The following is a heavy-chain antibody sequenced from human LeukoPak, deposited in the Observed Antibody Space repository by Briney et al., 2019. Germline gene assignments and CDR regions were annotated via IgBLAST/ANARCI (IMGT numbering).Heavy chain of an antibody. D-gene: IGHD6-13*01. CDR2: IKSKTDGGTT. CDR3: TTVYSSSWYVDFDY. J-gene: IGHJ4*02. CDR1: GFTFSNAW. Sequence: PGGSLRLSCAASGFTFSNAWMSWVRQAPGKGLEWVGRIKSKTDGGTTDYAAPVKGRFTISRDDSKNTLYLQMNSLKTEDTAVYYCTTVYSSSWYVDFDYWGQGTLVTVSS. V-gene: IGHV3-15*01.